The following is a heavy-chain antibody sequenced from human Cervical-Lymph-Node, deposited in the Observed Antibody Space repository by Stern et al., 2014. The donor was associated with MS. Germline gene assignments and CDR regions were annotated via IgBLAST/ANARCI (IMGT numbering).Heavy chain of an antibody. CDR2: ISATSSYT. J-gene: IGHJ6*02. CDR1: GFSISDYY. CDR3: ARHGMNGTIAIYNGLDI. V-gene: IGHV3-11*06. D-gene: IGHD1-1*01. Sequence: VQLVESGGRLVKPGGSLRLSCTTSGFSISDYYMSWIRQAPGKGLEWVSYISATSSYTSYTDSVKGRFTISRDNAKNSLYLQMNSLRDEDSAVFYCARHGMNGTIAIYNGLDIWGQGTTVIVSS.